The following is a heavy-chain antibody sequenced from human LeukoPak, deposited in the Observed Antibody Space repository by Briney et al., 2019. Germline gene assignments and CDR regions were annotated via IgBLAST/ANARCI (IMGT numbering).Heavy chain of an antibody. CDR1: GGSFSGYY. D-gene: IGHD3-3*01. V-gene: IGHV4-34*01. Sequence: SETLSLTCAVYGGSFSGYYWSWIRQPPGKGLEWIGEINHSGSTNYNPSLKSRVTISVDTSKNQFSLKLSSATAADTAVYYCARGYDFWSGYYRDAFDIWGQGTMVTVSS. CDR2: INHSGST. J-gene: IGHJ3*02. CDR3: ARGYDFWSGYYRDAFDI.